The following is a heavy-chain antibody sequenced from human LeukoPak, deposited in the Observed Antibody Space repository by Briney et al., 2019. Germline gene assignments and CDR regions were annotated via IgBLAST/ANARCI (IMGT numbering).Heavy chain of an antibody. V-gene: IGHV3-48*02. D-gene: IGHD1-26*01. CDR3: ARDALTFMVVGTTHGNLYY. CDR2: ISSTTTTI. CDR1: GFTFSRYS. Sequence: GGSLRLSCAASGFTFSRYSMNWVRQAPGKGLEWISYISSTTTTIYYADSVRGRFTISRDNAKKSLYLQMNSLRDEDTAVYYCARDALTFMVVGTTHGNLYYWGQGTLVTVSS. J-gene: IGHJ4*02.